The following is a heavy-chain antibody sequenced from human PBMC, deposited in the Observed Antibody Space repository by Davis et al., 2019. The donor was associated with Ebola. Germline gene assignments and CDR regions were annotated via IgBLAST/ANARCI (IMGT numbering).Heavy chain of an antibody. V-gene: IGHV4-59*08. CDR2: IYYSGST. CDR1: GGSISSYY. Sequence: SETLSLTCTVSGGSISSYYWSWIRQPPGKGLEWIGYIYYSGSTNYNPSLKSRVTISVDTSKNQFSLKLSSVTAADTAVYYCARGRFLEWMPSSYYYGMDVWGQGTTVTVSS. CDR3: ARGRFLEWMPSSYYYGMDV. D-gene: IGHD3-3*01. J-gene: IGHJ6*02.